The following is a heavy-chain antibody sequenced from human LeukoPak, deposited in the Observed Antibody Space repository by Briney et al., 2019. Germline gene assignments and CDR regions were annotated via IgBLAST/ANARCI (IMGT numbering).Heavy chain of an antibody. CDR1: GDSMSGYP. D-gene: IGHD3-10*01. CDR2: IFSSYFT. CDR3: ARVHIVTGTSFDS. J-gene: IGHJ4*02. V-gene: IGHV4-4*07. Sequence: SETLSLTCTVSGDSMSGYPWSWLRQPAGKELEWIGRIFSSYFTEYNLSLDGRVTMSIDTSKNQFSLMLDSVTAADTAVYYCARVHIVTGTSFDSSGQGALVTVSS.